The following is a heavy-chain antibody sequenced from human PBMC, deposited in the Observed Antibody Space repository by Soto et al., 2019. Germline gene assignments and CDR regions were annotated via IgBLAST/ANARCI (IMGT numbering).Heavy chain of an antibody. D-gene: IGHD3-3*01. V-gene: IGHV1-8*01. CDR2: MNPNSGNT. Sequence: GASVKVSCKASGYTFTSYDINWVRQATGQGLEWMGWMNPNSGNTGYAQKFQGRVTMTRNTSISTAYMELSSLRSEDTAVYYCARGIPSIFGVVITPYYYYIDVWGKGTTVTVSS. CDR1: GYTFTSYD. J-gene: IGHJ6*03. CDR3: ARGIPSIFGVVITPYYYYIDV.